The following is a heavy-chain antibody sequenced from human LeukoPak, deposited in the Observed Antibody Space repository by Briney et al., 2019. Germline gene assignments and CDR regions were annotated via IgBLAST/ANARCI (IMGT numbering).Heavy chain of an antibody. CDR3: ARDGPGIDY. J-gene: IGHJ4*02. CDR1: GFTFSSYA. Sequence: GGSLRLSCAASGFTFSSYAMHWVRQAPGKGLEWVAVISYDGSNKYYADSVKGRFTFSRDNSKNTLYLQMNSLRTEDTAVYYCARDGPGIDYWGQGTLVTVSS. V-gene: IGHV3-30-3*01. CDR2: ISYDGSNK.